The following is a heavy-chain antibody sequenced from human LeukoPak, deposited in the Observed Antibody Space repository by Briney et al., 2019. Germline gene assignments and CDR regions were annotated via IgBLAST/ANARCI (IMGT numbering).Heavy chain of an antibody. CDR3: ARHGAGYNGRFDY. V-gene: IGHV4-59*08. Sequence: PSETLSLICTVSGGSISSYYWSWIRQPPGEGLEWLGYIYYSGSTNYNPSLKSRVTISVDTSKIQFSLNLSAVTAADTAVYYCARHGAGYNGRFDYWGQGTLVTVSS. D-gene: IGHD5-24*01. J-gene: IGHJ4*02. CDR1: GGSISSYY. CDR2: IYYSGST.